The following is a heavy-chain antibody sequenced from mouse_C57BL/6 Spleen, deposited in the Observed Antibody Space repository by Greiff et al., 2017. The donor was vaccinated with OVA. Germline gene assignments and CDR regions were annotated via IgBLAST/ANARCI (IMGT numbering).Heavy chain of an antibody. CDR1: GYTFTSYW. D-gene: IGHD2-2*01. CDR2: IDPSDSET. V-gene: IGHV1-52*01. CDR3: ARVYYGYDGYFDV. Sequence: QVQLQQPGAELVRPGSSVKLSCKASGYTFTSYWMHWVKQRPIQGLEWIGNIDPSDSETHYNQKFRDKATLTVDKSSRPAYMQLSSLTSEDSAVYYGARVYYGYDGYFDVWGTGTTVTVSS. J-gene: IGHJ1*03.